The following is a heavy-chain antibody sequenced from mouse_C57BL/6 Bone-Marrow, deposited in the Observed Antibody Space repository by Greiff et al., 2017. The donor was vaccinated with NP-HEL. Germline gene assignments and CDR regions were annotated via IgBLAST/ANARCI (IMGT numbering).Heavy chain of an antibody. CDR3: ARDYGSFYYYAMDY. CDR1: GFNIKDYY. D-gene: IGHD1-1*01. V-gene: IGHV14-2*01. J-gene: IGHJ4*01. CDR2: IDPEDGET. Sequence: VQLKESGAELVKPGASVKLSCTASGFNIKDYYMHWVKQRTEQGLEWIGRIDPEDGETKYAPKFQGKATITADTSSNTADLQLSSLTSEDTAVYYCARDYGSFYYYAMDYWGQGTSVTVSS.